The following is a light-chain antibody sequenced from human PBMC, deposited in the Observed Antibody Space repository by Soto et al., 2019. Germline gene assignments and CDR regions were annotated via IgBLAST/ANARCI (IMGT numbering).Light chain of an antibody. Sequence: QAVVTQEPSLTVSPGGTVTLTCGSSTGAVTSGHYPYWFQQKPGQAPRTLIYDTSNNHSWTPARFSGSLLGGKAALTLSGAQPEDEAEYYCLLSYSGARLLFGGGTKLTVL. CDR1: TGAVTSGHY. CDR3: LLSYSGARLL. CDR2: DTS. V-gene: IGLV7-46*01. J-gene: IGLJ2*01.